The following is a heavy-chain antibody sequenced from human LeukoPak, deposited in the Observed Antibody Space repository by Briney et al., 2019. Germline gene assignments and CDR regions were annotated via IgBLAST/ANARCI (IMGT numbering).Heavy chain of an antibody. D-gene: IGHD2-15*01. CDR3: AQKGGADY. CDR1: GFTFSRFG. V-gene: IGHV3-48*02. J-gene: IGHJ4*02. CDR2: ISSSSSSSM. Sequence: GGSLRLSCAASGFTFSRFGMNWVRRAPGKGLEWVSYISSSSSSSMYYADSVKGRFTISRDNAKNSLYLQMNSLRDEDTAVYYCAQKGGADYWGQGTLVTVSS.